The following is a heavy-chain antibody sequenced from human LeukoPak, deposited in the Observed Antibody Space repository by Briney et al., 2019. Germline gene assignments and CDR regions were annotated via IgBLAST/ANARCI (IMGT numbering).Heavy chain of an antibody. D-gene: IGHD4-17*01. CDR3: ARAGKTVTTRPDY. CDR2: INPSGGST. J-gene: IGHJ4*02. Sequence: ASVKVSCKASGYTFTNYYMHWVRQAPGQGLEWMGIINPSGGSTSYAQKFQGGVTMTRDTSTSTVYMELSSLKSEDTAVYYCARAGKTVTTRPDYWGQGTLVTVSS. CDR1: GYTFTNYY. V-gene: IGHV1-46*01.